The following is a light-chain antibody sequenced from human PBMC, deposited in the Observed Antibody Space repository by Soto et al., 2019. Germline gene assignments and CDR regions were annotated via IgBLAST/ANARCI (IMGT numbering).Light chain of an antibody. CDR3: FSYAGSSTSYV. J-gene: IGLJ1*01. Sequence: QSVLTQPASVSGSPGQSITISCTVTSSDVGGYNLVSWYQQHPGKAPKLMIYEVSKRPSGVSNRFSGSKSGNTASLTISGLQAEDEADYYCFSYAGSSTSYVFGTGTKVTF. V-gene: IGLV2-23*02. CDR1: SSDVGGYNL. CDR2: EVS.